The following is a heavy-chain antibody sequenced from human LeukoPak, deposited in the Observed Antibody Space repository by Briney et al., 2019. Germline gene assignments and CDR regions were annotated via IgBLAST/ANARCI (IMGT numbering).Heavy chain of an antibody. CDR1: GFTVSSNY. J-gene: IGHJ3*02. D-gene: IGHD5-18*01. CDR3: ASDMVTGAFDI. CDR2: IYSGGST. V-gene: IGHV3-53*01. Sequence: PGGSLRLSCAASGFTVSSNYMSWVRQAPGKGLEWVSVIYSGGSTYYADSVKGRFTISRDNSKNTLYLQMNSLRAEDTAVYYCASDMVTGAFDIWGQGTMVTVSS.